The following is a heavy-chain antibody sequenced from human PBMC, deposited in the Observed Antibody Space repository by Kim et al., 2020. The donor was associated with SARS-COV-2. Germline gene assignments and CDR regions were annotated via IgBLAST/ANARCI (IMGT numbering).Heavy chain of an antibody. V-gene: IGHV4-34*01. D-gene: IGHD2-8*01. J-gene: IGHJ5*02. CDR2: INHSGST. CDR1: GGSFSGYY. Sequence: SETLSLTCAVYGGSFSGYYWSWIRQPPGKGLEWIGEINHSGSTNYNPSLKSRVTISVDTSKNQFSLKLSSVTAADTAVYYCARGHLMYARWFDPWGQGTLVTVSS. CDR3: ARGHLMYARWFDP.